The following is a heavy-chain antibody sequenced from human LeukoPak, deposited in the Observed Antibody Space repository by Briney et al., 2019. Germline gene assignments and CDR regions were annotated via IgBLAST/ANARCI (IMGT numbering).Heavy chain of an antibody. CDR2: VYYSGSA. Sequence: SETLSLTCTVSGGSTSTYYWGWIRQPPGKGLEWIGYVYYSGSANFNPSLKSRVTISVNTSKNQFSLRLSSVTAADTAMYYCARSVYYDSSDADAFIIWGQGTMVTVSS. J-gene: IGHJ3*02. CDR3: ARSVYYDSSDADAFII. V-gene: IGHV4-59*01. D-gene: IGHD3-22*01. CDR1: GGSTSTYY.